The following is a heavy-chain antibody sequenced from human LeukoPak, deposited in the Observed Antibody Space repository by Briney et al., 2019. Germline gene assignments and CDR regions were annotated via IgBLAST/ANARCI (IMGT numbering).Heavy chain of an antibody. CDR3: ARVAEWEPLAFDAFDI. CDR2: IYTSGST. J-gene: IGHJ3*02. D-gene: IGHD1-26*01. V-gene: IGHV4-61*02. CDR1: GGSISSGNYY. Sequence: SETLSLTCTVSGGSISSGNYYWSWIRQPAGKGLEWIGRIYTSGSTKCNPSLESRVTISVDTSKNQFSLKLSSVTAADTAVYYCARVAEWEPLAFDAFDIWGPGTMVTVSS.